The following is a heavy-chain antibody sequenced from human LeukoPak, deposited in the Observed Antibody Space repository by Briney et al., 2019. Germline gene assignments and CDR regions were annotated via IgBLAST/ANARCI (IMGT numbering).Heavy chain of an antibody. CDR1: GFTFSSYA. CDR3: AKVSGDIVVVLSLWAFDY. V-gene: IGHV3-23*01. D-gene: IGHD2-2*01. Sequence: GGSLRLSCAASGFTFSSYAMSWVRQAPGKGLEWVSVISGSGGSTYYADSVKGRFTISRDNSKNTLYLQMNSLRAEDTAVYYCAKVSGDIVVVLSLWAFDYWGQGTLVTVSS. J-gene: IGHJ4*02. CDR2: ISGSGGST.